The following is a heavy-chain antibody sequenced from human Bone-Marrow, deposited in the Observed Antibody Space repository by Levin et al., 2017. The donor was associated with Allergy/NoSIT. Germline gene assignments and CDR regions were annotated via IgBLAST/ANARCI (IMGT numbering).Heavy chain of an antibody. CDR3: ARGLVVIPTASNWFDP. V-gene: IGHV4-59*01. D-gene: IGHD2-2*01. J-gene: IGHJ5*02. Sequence: SETLSLTCTVSGGSTSNYYWNWIRQPPGKALEWIGYIYHTGSASYNPSLKSRLNISLDTSKQQFSLRLTSVTAADTAMYFYARGLVVIPTASNWFDPWGPGTLVTVSS. CDR2: IYHTGSA. CDR1: GGSTSNYY.